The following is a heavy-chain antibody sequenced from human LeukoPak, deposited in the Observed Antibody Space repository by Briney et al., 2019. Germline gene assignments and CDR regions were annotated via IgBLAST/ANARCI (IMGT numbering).Heavy chain of an antibody. Sequence: GASVRVSCKASGYTFTGYYMHWVRHAPGQGLEWMGWINPNGGGTNYAQKFQGRVTMTRDTSISTAYMELSRLRSDDTAVYYCARDRMVRGVTPFGYWGQGTLVTVSS. V-gene: IGHV1-2*02. J-gene: IGHJ4*02. CDR1: GYTFTGYY. CDR2: INPNGGGT. CDR3: ARDRMVRGVTPFGY. D-gene: IGHD3-10*01.